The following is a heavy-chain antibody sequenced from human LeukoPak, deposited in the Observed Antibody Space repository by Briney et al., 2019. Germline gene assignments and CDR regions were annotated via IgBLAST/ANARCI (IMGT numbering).Heavy chain of an antibody. CDR2: IISYSSYI. Sequence: GGSLRLSCAASGFSFSSSTMHWVRQAPGKGLEWVSSIISYSSYIYYADSVKGRFTISRDNAKNSLFLQMGSLRVEDTAVYYCARDIGAYYGSGSNWFDPWGQGTLVTVSS. J-gene: IGHJ5*02. CDR3: ARDIGAYYGSGSNWFDP. V-gene: IGHV3-21*01. CDR1: GFSFSSST. D-gene: IGHD3-10*01.